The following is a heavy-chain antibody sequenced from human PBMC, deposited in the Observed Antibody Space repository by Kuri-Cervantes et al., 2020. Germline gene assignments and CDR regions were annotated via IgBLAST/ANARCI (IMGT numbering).Heavy chain of an antibody. CDR2: IYHSGST. Sequence: SETLSLTCTVSGYSISSGYYWGWIRQPPGKNLEWIGSIYHSGSTFYNPSLKSRVTISLDTSKNQFSLKLSSVTAADTAVYYCARGAIGYCSSTSCYRGRSSSKNWFDPWGQGTLVTVSS. D-gene: IGHD2-2*01. V-gene: IGHV4-38-2*02. J-gene: IGHJ5*02. CDR3: ARGAIGYCSSTSCYRGRSSSKNWFDP. CDR1: GYSISSGYY.